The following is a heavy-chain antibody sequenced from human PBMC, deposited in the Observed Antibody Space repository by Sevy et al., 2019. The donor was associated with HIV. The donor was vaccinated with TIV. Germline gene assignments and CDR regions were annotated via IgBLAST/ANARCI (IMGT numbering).Heavy chain of an antibody. J-gene: IGHJ4*02. Sequence: GGCLRLSCAASGFDFSNYVMHWVRQTPGKGLEWVAVTLHDESDKFYADSVKVRFTIFRDNSKNTLFLQMNSLTVEDTAVYYCARDPDGSGHKFDYWGQGTLVTVSS. CDR1: GFDFSNYV. V-gene: IGHV3-30*19. CDR3: ARDPDGSGHKFDY. CDR2: TLHDESDK. D-gene: IGHD2-15*01.